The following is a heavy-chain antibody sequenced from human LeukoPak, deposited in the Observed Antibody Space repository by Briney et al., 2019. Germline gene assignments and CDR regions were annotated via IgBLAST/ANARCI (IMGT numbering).Heavy chain of an antibody. CDR1: GFTFSSFS. CDR2: ISSSSRYI. D-gene: IGHD1-26*01. CDR3: VSGSPAGDY. Sequence: PGGSLRLSCAASGFTFSSFSMNWVRQAPGKGLEWVSSISSSSRYIYYADSVKGRFTISRDNAKNSLFLQMNSLRAEDAAVYYCVSGSPAGDYWGQGTLVTVSS. J-gene: IGHJ4*02. V-gene: IGHV3-21*01.